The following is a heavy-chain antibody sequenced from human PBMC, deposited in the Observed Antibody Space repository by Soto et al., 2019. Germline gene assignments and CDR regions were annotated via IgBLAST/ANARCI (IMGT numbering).Heavy chain of an antibody. D-gene: IGHD1-26*01. J-gene: IGHJ4*02. V-gene: IGHV3-7*01. Sequence: GGSLRLSCAASGFTFSSYWMTWVRQAPGKGLEWVANIKQDGSEKYYVDSVRGRFTMSRDNAKNSLYLQMNSLRAEDTAVYYCARVVGATQMDFDYWGQGTLVTVSS. CDR2: IKQDGSEK. CDR1: GFTFSSYW. CDR3: ARVVGATQMDFDY.